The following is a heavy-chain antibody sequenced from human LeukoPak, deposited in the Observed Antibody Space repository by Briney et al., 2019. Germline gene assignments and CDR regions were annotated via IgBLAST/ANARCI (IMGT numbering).Heavy chain of an antibody. CDR3: ARPGNFGVVISDLEDAFDI. Sequence: SETLSLTCTVSGGSISSYYWSWIRQPPGKGLEWIGYIYYSGSTNYNPSLKSRVTISVDTSKNQFSLKLSSVTAADTAVYYCARPGNFGVVISDLEDAFDIWGQGTMVTVSS. CDR2: IYYSGST. D-gene: IGHD3-3*01. J-gene: IGHJ3*02. V-gene: IGHV4-59*08. CDR1: GGSISSYY.